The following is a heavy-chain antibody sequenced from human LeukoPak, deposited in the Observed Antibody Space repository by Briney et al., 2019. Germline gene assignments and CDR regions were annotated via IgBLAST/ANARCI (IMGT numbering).Heavy chain of an antibody. Sequence: GGSLRLSCAAPGFTVSSNYMSWVRQAPGRGVEWVSVIYIGGSTYYADSVKGRFTISRDNSKNTLYLQMNSLRAEDTAVYYCARDLAISPRSYYYGMDVWGQGTTVTVSS. CDR3: ARDLAISPRSYYYGMDV. CDR1: GFTVSSNY. J-gene: IGHJ6*02. CDR2: IYIGGST. D-gene: IGHD3-9*01. V-gene: IGHV3-53*01.